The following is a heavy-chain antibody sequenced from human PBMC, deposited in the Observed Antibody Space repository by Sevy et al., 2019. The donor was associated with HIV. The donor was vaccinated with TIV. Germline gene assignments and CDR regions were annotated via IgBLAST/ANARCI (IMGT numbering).Heavy chain of an antibody. D-gene: IGHD3-22*01. CDR3: AKEVSEQGYSNY. V-gene: IGHV3-23*01. J-gene: IGHJ4*02. Sequence: GGSLRLSCVTSGFTFSSYAMSWVRQTPGKGLEWVSAIGGSADYTYYADSVKGRFTISRDNSKNTLYLQMNGLRAEDTAVYYCAKEVSEQGYSNYWGQGTLVTVSS. CDR1: GFTFSSYA. CDR2: IGGSADYT.